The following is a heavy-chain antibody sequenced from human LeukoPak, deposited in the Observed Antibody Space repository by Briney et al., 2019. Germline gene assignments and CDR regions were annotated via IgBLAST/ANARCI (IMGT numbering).Heavy chain of an antibody. CDR1: GFTFSDYY. CDR3: ARVIRSSVDIVVVPAAMPVGWFDP. V-gene: IGHV3-11*05. J-gene: IGHJ5*02. CDR2: ISSSSSYT. D-gene: IGHD2-2*01. Sequence: PGGSLRLSCAASGFTFSDYYMSWLRQAPGKGLEWVSYISSSSSYTNYADSVKGRFTISRDNAKNSLYLQMNSLRAEDTAVYYCARVIRSSVDIVVVPAAMPVGWFDPWGQGTLVTVSS.